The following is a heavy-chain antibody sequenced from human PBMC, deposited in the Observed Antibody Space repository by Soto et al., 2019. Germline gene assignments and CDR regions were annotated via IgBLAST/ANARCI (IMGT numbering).Heavy chain of an antibody. J-gene: IGHJ4*02. Sequence: QVQLVQSGAEVKKPGASVKVSCKASGYTFTSYGISXVXQXXXXXXXXXGWISAYNGNTKYAQKLQGRVTMTTDTXXXXXXXXXXXXXXXXXXXXXXXXXXXXXXXXXXGGDYWGQGTLVTVSS. CDR2: ISAYNGNT. CDR1: GYTFTSYG. D-gene: IGHD2-15*01. V-gene: IGHV1-18*01. CDR3: XXXXXXXXXXXXGGDY.